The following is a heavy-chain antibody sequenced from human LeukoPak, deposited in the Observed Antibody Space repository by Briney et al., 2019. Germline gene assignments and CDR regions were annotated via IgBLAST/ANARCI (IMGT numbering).Heavy chain of an antibody. V-gene: IGHV1-46*01. CDR1: GYTFINYY. J-gene: IGHJ4*02. D-gene: IGHD6-13*01. CDR2: INPSAGST. CDR3: ARTYSSSDEFDY. Sequence: ASVKVSCKASGYTFINYYIHWVRQAPGQGLEWMGIINPSAGSTTYAQKFQGRVAMTRDTSTSRVYMEVSSLRSEDTAVYYCARTYSSSDEFDYWGQGTLVTVSS.